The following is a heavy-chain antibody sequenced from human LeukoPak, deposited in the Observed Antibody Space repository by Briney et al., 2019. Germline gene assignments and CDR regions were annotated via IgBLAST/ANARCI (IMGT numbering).Heavy chain of an antibody. D-gene: IGHD4/OR15-4a*01. CDR3: ARRAGAYSHPYDY. CDR2: INTDGSST. J-gene: IGHJ4*02. CDR1: GFTFSRSW. Sequence: GGSLRLSCAASGFTFSRSWMHWVRHAPGKGPVWVSYINTDGSSTSYADSVRGRFTISRDNAKNTLYLQMNSLRAEDTAVYYCARRAGAYSHPYDYWGQGTLVTVSS. V-gene: IGHV3-74*01.